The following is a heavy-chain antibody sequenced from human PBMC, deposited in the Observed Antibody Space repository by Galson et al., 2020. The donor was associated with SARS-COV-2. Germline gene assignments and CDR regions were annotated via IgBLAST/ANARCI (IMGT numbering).Heavy chain of an antibody. J-gene: IGHJ6*02. Sequence: GGSLRLSCAASGFTFSSYAMSWVRQSPGKGLEWVSGISGSGGSTYYADSARGRFTISRDNSKNTLYLQMNSLRAEDTAVYYCAKWETRYYDILTGYYGIDYFYYYGMDGWGQGTTGTVSS. D-gene: IGHD3-9*01. CDR2: ISGSGGST. CDR3: AKWETRYYDILTGYYGIDYFYYYGMDG. CDR1: GFTFSSYA. V-gene: IGHV3-23*01.